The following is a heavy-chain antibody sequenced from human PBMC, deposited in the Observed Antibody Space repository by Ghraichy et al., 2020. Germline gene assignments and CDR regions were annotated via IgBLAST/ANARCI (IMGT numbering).Heavy chain of an antibody. Sequence: GGSLRLSCAASGFAFSSYSMNWVRQAPGKGLEWVSSISSSSSYIYYADSVKGRFTISRDNAKNSLYLQMNSLRAEDTAVYYCARDSARYSSGWSFDYWGQGTLVTVSS. CDR2: ISSSSSYI. D-gene: IGHD6-19*01. J-gene: IGHJ4*02. CDR1: GFAFSSYS. CDR3: ARDSARYSSGWSFDY. V-gene: IGHV3-21*01.